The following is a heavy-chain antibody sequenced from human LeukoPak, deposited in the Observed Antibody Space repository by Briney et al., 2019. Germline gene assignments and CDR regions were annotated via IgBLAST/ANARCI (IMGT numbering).Heavy chain of an antibody. D-gene: IGHD2-2*01. Sequence: GGSLRLSCAASGFTFSSYAMHWVRQAPGKGLEWVAVISYEGSNKYYADSEKGRFTISRDNSKNTLYLQMNSLRAEDTAVYYCARDNSSTSCYGHCYYYGMDVWGQGTTVTVSS. V-gene: IGHV3-30-3*01. CDR2: ISYEGSNK. CDR3: ARDNSSTSCYGHCYYYGMDV. CDR1: GFTFSSYA. J-gene: IGHJ6*02.